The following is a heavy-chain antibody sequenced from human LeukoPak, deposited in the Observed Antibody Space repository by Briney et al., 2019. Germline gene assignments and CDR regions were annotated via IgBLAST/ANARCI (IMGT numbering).Heavy chain of an antibody. V-gene: IGHV3-53*01. J-gene: IGHJ5*02. CDR2: IYSGGST. D-gene: IGHD5-12*01. CDR3: ARVGRSNWFDP. CDR1: GFTASSNY. Sequence: GGSLSLSCAPSGFTASSNYMSGVRQAPGKGLEWVSVIYSGGSTYYADSVKGRFTISRDISKNTLYLQMNSLRAEDTAVYYCARVGRSNWFDPWGQGTLVTVSS.